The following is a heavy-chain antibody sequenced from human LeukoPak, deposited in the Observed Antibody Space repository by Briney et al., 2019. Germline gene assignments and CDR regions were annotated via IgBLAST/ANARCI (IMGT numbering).Heavy chain of an antibody. CDR3: ARRLITVAISDWFDP. CDR1: GGSISSYY. V-gene: IGHV4-4*07. CDR2: IYTSGST. D-gene: IGHD1-20*01. Sequence: PSETLSLTCTVSGGSISSYYWSWIRQPAGKGLEWIGRIYTSGSTNYNPSLKSRVTMSVDTSKNQFSLKLSSVTAADTAVYYCARRLITVAISDWFDPWGQGTLVTVSS. J-gene: IGHJ5*02.